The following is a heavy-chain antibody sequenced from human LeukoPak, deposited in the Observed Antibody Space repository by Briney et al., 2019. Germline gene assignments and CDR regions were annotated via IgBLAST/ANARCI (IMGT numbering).Heavy chain of an antibody. CDR1: ESSFSNSW. J-gene: IGHJ4*02. V-gene: IGHV3-74*03. Sequence: PGGSLRLSCAAFESSFSNSWMHWVRQVPGKGLLWVALITTDGSKTTYADSVRGRFTISRDNAKNTLYLQMNSLRAEDTAVYYCAREVNVWYFDSWGQGTLVTVSS. CDR3: AREVNVWYFDS. CDR2: ITTDGSKT. D-gene: IGHD5/OR15-5a*01.